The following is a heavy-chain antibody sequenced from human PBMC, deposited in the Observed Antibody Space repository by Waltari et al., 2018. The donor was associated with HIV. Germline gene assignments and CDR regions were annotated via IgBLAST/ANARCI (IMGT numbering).Heavy chain of an antibody. Sequence: QVQLGQSGAEVKKPGSSVKVSCEASGGTFSTYPISWVRQAPGQGLEWMGGILPIFCVSKSAQKFQGRVTITADESTSTAYMELSSLRSEDTAVYYCARDLGAGSLRGTLWGQGTLVIVSS. CDR2: ILPIFCVS. V-gene: IGHV1-69*01. D-gene: IGHD3-10*01. CDR3: ARDLGAGSLRGTL. J-gene: IGHJ4*02. CDR1: GGTFSTYP.